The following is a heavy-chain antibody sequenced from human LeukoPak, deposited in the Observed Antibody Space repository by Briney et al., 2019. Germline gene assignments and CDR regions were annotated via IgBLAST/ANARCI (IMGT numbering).Heavy chain of an antibody. CDR1: GGTFSSYA. J-gene: IGHJ6*02. D-gene: IGHD1-26*01. CDR2: IIPILGIA. CDR3: ARDPQWELLRFRTYYYYYGMDV. Sequence: SVKVSCKASGGTFSSYAISWVRQAPGQGLEWMGRIIPILGIANYAQKFQGRVTITADKSTGTAYMELSSLRSEDTAVYYCARDPQWELLRFRTYYYYYGMDVWGQGTTVTVSS. V-gene: IGHV1-69*04.